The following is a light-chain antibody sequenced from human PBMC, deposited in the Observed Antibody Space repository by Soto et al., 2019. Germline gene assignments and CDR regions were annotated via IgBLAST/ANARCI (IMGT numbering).Light chain of an antibody. CDR3: ESYDSTLSGSR. V-gene: IGLV1-40*01. CDR1: SSNIGAGYG. Sequence: QSVLTQPPSVSGAPGQRVTISCTGSSSNIGAGYGVNWYQQLPGTAPKLLIYGNTNRPSGVPDQISGSKSGTSASLAITGLQAEDEADYYCESYDSTLSGSRFGGGTKVTVL. J-gene: IGLJ3*02. CDR2: GNT.